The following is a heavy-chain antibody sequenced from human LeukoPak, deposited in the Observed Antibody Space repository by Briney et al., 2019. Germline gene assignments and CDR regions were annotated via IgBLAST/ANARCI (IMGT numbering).Heavy chain of an antibody. CDR3: ARYASSSTWWFDP. D-gene: IGHD6-6*01. CDR1: GYSFTSYW. J-gene: IGHJ5*02. Sequence: GESLQISCKGSGYSFTSYWIGWVRQMPGKGLEWMGIIYPGDSDTRYSPSFQGQVIISADKSISTAYLQWSSLKASDTAIYYCARYASSSTWWFDPWGQGTLVTVSS. V-gene: IGHV5-51*01. CDR2: IYPGDSDT.